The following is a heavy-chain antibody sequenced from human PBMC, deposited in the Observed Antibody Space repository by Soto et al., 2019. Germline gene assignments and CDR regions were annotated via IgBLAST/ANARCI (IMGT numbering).Heavy chain of an antibody. CDR2: ISYDGSNK. D-gene: IGHD3-10*01. V-gene: IGHV3-30-3*02. CDR3: AKMFYYGAGRAFDI. CDR1: GFTFSSYA. Sequence: GGSLRLSCAASGFTFSSYAMHWVRQAPGKGLEWVAVISYDGSNKYYADSVKGRFTISRDNSKNTLYLQMNSLRAEDTAVYRCAKMFYYGAGRAFDIWGRGTMVTVSS. J-gene: IGHJ3*02.